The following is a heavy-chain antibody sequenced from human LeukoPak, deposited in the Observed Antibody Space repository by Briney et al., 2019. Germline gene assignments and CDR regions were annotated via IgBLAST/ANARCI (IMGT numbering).Heavy chain of an antibody. D-gene: IGHD6-6*01. CDR3: AKTPRYIAARQSHFDY. CDR1: GFTFSTYG. Sequence: GGSLRLSCAASGFTFSTYGMHWVRQAPGKGLEWVAVIAYDGSNIHYADSVKGRFTISRDNSKKTLYLQMNSLRAEDTAVYYCAKTPRYIAARQSHFDYWGQGTLVTVSS. V-gene: IGHV3-30*18. CDR2: IAYDGSNI. J-gene: IGHJ4*02.